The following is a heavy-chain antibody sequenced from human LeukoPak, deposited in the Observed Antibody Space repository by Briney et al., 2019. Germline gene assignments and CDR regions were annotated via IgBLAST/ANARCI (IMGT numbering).Heavy chain of an antibody. CDR3: TRLVGATDFDY. D-gene: IGHD1-26*01. J-gene: IGHJ4*01. V-gene: IGHV3-73*01. CDR1: GFTFSGSA. CDR2: IRSKANSYAT. Sequence: GGSLKLSCAASGFTFSGSAMHWVRQASGKGLEWVGRIRSKANSYATAYAASVKGRFTISRDDSKNTAYLQMNSLKTEDTAVYYCTRLVGATDFDYWGQEPWSPSPQ.